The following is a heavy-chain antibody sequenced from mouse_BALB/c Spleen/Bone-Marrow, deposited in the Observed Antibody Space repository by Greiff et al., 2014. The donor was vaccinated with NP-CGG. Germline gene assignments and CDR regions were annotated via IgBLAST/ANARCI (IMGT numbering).Heavy chain of an antibody. Sequence: EVQGVESGGGLVKPGGSLKLSCAASGFTFSDYYMYWVRQTPEKRLEWVATISDGGSYTYYPDSVKGLFTISRDNVKNNLYLQMSSLKSEDTAMYYCARGPHDDDMDYWGQGTSVTVSS. CDR3: ARGPHDDDMDY. J-gene: IGHJ4*01. V-gene: IGHV5-4*02. D-gene: IGHD2-3*01. CDR1: GFTFSDYY. CDR2: ISDGGSYT.